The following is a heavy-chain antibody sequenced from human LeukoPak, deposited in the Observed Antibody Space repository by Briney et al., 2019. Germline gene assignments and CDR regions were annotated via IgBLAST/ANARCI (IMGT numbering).Heavy chain of an antibody. D-gene: IGHD3-3*01. Sequence: SETLSLTCTVSGDSLSTYYWTWIRQSAEKGLEWIGRVYISGSTDYNPSLESRVTMSIDTSKNQFSLKLGSVTAADTATYYCARHYDFWHDDGGYWYFDLWGRGTLVTVSS. CDR3: ARHYDFWHDDGGYWYFDL. CDR2: VYISGST. V-gene: IGHV4-4*07. J-gene: IGHJ2*01. CDR1: GDSLSTYY.